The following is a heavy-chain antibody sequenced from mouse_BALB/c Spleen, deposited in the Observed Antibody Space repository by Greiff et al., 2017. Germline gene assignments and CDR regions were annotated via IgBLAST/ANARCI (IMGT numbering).Heavy chain of an antibody. V-gene: IGHV5-6-5*01. CDR1: GFTFSSYA. CDR2: ISSGGST. J-gene: IGHJ3*01. Sequence: EVQGVESGGGLVKPGGSLKLSCAASGFTFSSYAMSWVRQTPEKRLEWVASISSGGSTYYPDSVKGRFTISRDNARNILYLQMSSLRSEDMAMYYCARGGDYDYSWFAYWGQGTLVTVSA. D-gene: IGHD2-4*01. CDR3: ARGGDYDYSWFAY.